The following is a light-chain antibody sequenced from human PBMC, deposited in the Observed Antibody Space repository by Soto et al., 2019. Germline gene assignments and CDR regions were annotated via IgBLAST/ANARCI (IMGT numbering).Light chain of an antibody. Sequence: LQMTQSPSSLSASVGDRVTITCRASQGVSNYLAWYQQKPGKVPKLLIYSASTLQSGVPSRFSGSGSGTDFTLTISCLQSEDFATYYCQQYYSYPITFGQGTRLEIK. J-gene: IGKJ5*01. CDR3: QQYYSYPIT. CDR1: QGVSNY. V-gene: IGKV1-27*01. CDR2: SAS.